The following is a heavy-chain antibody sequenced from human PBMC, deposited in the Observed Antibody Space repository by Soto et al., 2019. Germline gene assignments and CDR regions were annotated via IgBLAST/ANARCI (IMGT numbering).Heavy chain of an antibody. Sequence: QVQLQESGPGLVKPSQTLSLTCTVSGGSISSGGYYWSWIRQHPGKGLEWIGYIYCSGSTYYNSSLKSRVTISVDTSKNQFSLKLSSVTAADTAVYYCARVWDSSGPNFDYWGQGTLVTVSS. CDR1: GGSISSGGYY. V-gene: IGHV4-31*03. D-gene: IGHD3-22*01. J-gene: IGHJ4*02. CDR3: ARVWDSSGPNFDY. CDR2: IYCSGST.